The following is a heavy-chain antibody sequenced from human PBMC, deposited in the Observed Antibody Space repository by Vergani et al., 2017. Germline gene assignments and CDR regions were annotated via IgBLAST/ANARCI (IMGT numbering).Heavy chain of an antibody. CDR2: IIPIFGTA. D-gene: IGHD2-2*01. CDR3: ARAGASPYCSSTSCPTADAFDI. Sequence: VQLLESGAEVKKPGSSVKVSCKASGGTFSSYAISWVRQAPGQGLEWMGGIIPIFGTANYAQKFQGRVTITADESTSTAYMELSSLRSEDTAVYYCARAGASPYCSSTSCPTADAFDIWGQGTMVTVSS. CDR1: GGTFSSYA. J-gene: IGHJ3*02. V-gene: IGHV1-69*01.